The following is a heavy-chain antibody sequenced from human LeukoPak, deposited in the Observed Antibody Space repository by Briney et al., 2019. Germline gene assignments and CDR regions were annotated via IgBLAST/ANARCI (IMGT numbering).Heavy chain of an antibody. Sequence: SETLSLTCAVYGGSFSGYYWSWIRQPPGKGLEWIGEINHSGSTNYNPSLKSRVTISVDTPKNQFSLKLSSVTAADTAVYYCARGRRAAAGTRCRFDYWGQGTLVTVSS. J-gene: IGHJ4*02. CDR3: ARGRRAAAGTRCRFDY. V-gene: IGHV4-34*01. D-gene: IGHD6-13*01. CDR1: GGSFSGYY. CDR2: INHSGST.